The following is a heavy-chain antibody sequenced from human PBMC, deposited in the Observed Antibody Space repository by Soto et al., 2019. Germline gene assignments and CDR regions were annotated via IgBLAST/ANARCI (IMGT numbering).Heavy chain of an antibody. CDR3: ARAPPLVATILPDY. D-gene: IGHD5-12*01. Sequence: GGSLRLSCAASGFTFSSYDMHWVRQAPGKGLEWVSAIGTAGDTYYPGSVKGRFTISRENAKNSLYLQMNSLRAEDTAVYYCARAPPLVATILPDYWGQGTLVTVSS. V-gene: IGHV3-13*01. CDR2: IGTAGDT. CDR1: GFTFSSYD. J-gene: IGHJ4*02.